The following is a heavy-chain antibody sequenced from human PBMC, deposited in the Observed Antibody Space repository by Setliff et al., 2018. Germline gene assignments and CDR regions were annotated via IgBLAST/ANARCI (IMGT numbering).Heavy chain of an antibody. CDR2: ISDTSAFI. D-gene: IGHD1-26*01. CDR3: AGDPPRSDWRLDS. Sequence: GGSLRLSCAASGLTLTPYTMTWVRQAPGKGPEWVSSISDTSAFIYYADSVKGRFTISRDNAKNTLYLQMNSLRADDTAVYYCAGDPPRSDWRLDSWGQGTLVTVSS. J-gene: IGHJ4*02. V-gene: IGHV3-21*06. CDR1: GLTLTPYT.